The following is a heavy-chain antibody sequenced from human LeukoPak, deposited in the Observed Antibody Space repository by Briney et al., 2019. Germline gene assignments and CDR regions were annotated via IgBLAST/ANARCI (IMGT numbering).Heavy chain of an antibody. CDR2: IYTSGST. CDR3: ATASTTVTYFDY. V-gene: IGHV4-61*02. CDR1: GGSISSGSYY. D-gene: IGHD4-17*01. Sequence: SQALSLTCTVSGGSISSGSYYWSWIRQPAGKGLEWIGRIYTSGSTNYNPSLKSRVTISVDTSKNQFSLKLSSVTAADTAVYYCATASTTVTYFDYWGQGTLVTVSS. J-gene: IGHJ4*02.